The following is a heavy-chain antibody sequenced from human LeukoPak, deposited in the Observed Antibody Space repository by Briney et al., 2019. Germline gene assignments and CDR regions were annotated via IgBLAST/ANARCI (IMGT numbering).Heavy chain of an antibody. V-gene: IGHV4-30-4*07. D-gene: IGHD3-22*01. J-gene: IGHJ4*02. CDR3: ARVRNYDSSGYYLLDY. Sequence: SETLSLTCAVSGGSISSGGYSWSWIRQPPGKGLEWIGYIYYSGSTYYNPSLKSRVTISVDTSKNQFSLKLSSVTAADTAVYYCARVRNYDSSGYYLLDYWGQGTLVTVSS. CDR2: IYYSGST. CDR1: GGSISSGGYS.